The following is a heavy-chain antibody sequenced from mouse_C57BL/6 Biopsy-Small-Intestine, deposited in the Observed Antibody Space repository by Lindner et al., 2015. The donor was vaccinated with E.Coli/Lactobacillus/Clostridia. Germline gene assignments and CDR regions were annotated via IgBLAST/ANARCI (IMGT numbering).Heavy chain of an antibody. Sequence: VQLQESGAELVRPGTSVKVSCKASGYAFTNYLIEWAKQRPGQGLERIGVINPGSGDTNYNEKFKGKATLTADKSSSTAYMQLSSLTSEDSAVYFCARSNYDYDSYWGQGTTLTVSS. D-gene: IGHD2-4*01. CDR1: GYAFTNYL. CDR2: INPGSGDT. CDR3: ARSNYDYDSY. V-gene: IGHV1-54*01. J-gene: IGHJ2*01.